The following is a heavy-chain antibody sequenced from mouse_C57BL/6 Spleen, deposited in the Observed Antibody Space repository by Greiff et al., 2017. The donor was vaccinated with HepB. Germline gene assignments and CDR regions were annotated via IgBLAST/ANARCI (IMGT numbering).Heavy chain of an antibody. V-gene: IGHV1-26*01. CDR1: GYTFTDYY. CDR2: INPNNGGT. Sequence: EVQLQQSGPELVKPGASVKISCKASGYTFTDYYMNWVKQSHGKSLEWIGDINPNNGGTSYNQKFKGKATLTVDKSSSTAYMEHRSLTSEDSAVYYCERSSSNREDYFDYWGQGTTLTVSS. J-gene: IGHJ2*01. D-gene: IGHD2-5*01. CDR3: ERSSSNREDYFDY.